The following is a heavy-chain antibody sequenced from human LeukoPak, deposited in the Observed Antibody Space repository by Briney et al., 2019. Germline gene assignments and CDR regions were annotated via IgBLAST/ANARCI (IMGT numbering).Heavy chain of an antibody. CDR2: VYRSGST. Sequence: PSETLSLTCVVSGYSISSGYHCGWIRHPPGEGLEWIGSVYRSGSTYYNPSLKSRVTISVDTSKNQISLKVRSVTAADTAVYYCARESWVFDYWGQGILVTVSS. D-gene: IGHD6-13*01. J-gene: IGHJ4*02. CDR1: GYSISSGYH. V-gene: IGHV4-38-2*02. CDR3: ARESWVFDY.